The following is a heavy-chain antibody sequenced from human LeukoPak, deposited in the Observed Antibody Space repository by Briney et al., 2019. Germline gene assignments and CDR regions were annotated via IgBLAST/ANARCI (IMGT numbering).Heavy chain of an antibody. J-gene: IGHJ3*02. CDR2: IYSGGST. CDR1: GFTVSSNY. V-gene: IGHV3-66*04. CDR3: ARPISRTKSGAFDI. Sequence: GGSLRLSCAASGFTVSSNYMSWVRQAPGKGLEWVSVIYSGGSTYYADSVKGRFTISRDNSKNTLYLQMNSLRAEDTAVYYCARPISRTKSGAFDIWGQGTVVTVSS.